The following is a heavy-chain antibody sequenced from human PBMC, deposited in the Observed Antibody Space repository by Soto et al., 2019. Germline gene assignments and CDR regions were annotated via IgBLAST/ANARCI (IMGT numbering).Heavy chain of an antibody. Sequence: GASVKGSCKASGYTFTSYAMNWVGQAPGQGVEWMGWINTDTGNPTYAPGFTGRVVFSSDTSVSTAYLQSCSLKAEDTAVYYCARRAAEGTQHVFDYWGQGTLVTVSS. CDR3: ARRAAEGTQHVFDY. V-gene: IGHV7-4-1*01. CDR1: GYTFTSYA. J-gene: IGHJ4*02. D-gene: IGHD6-13*01. CDR2: INTDTGNP.